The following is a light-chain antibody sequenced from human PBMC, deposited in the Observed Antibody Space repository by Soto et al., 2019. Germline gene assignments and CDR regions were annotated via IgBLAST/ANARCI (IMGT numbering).Light chain of an antibody. Sequence: ETVLTQSPGTLSLSPGDRATLSCRASQSVPSNYFAWYQQKPGHAPRLLMYDVSSRATGIPDRFSGSGSGTDFTLTISRLEPEDFAVYYCQQYGRSPFTCGPGTKVDIK. J-gene: IGKJ3*01. V-gene: IGKV3-20*01. CDR2: DVS. CDR3: QQYGRSPFT. CDR1: QSVPSNY.